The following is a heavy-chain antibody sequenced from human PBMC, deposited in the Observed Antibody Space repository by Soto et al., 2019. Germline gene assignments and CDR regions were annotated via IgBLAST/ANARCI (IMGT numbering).Heavy chain of an antibody. J-gene: IGHJ4*01. CDR1: GVSIGSNYY. Sequence: QVLLQESGPGLVQPSGTLSLSCVVSGVSIGSNYYWGWVRQSPGKGLEWLGDMSHIGSVNYNPSLRSRVTISMDKAQNQFSITLNSVTAVDTAVYYCARSLVWCEIDYWGHGTLVVVTS. D-gene: IGHD3-9*01. CDR3: ARSLVWCEIDY. CDR2: MSHIGSV. V-gene: IGHV4-4*02.